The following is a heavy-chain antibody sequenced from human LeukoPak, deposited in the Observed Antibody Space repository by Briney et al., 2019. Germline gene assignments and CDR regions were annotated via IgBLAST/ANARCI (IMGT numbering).Heavy chain of an antibody. CDR1: GYTFTNHG. D-gene: IGHD3-10*01. CDR3: ARDYYYGSGRHDFDY. J-gene: IGHJ4*02. CDR2: ISAYNGNT. Sequence: GASVKVSCKASGYTFTNHGITWVRQAPGQGPEWMGWISAYNGNTNYAQHLQGRVTMTTDTSTSTAYMELSSLRSEDTAVYYCARDYYYGSGRHDFDYWGQGTLVTVSS. V-gene: IGHV1-18*01.